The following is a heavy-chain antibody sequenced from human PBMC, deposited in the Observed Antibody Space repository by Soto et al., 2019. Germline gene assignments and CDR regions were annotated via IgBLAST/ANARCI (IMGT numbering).Heavy chain of an antibody. Sequence: SVKASFRPSGYTFTGYFLHCVRQAPGQGLEWMGWINPNSGGTNYAQKFQGWVTMTRDTSISTAYMELSRLRSDDTAVYYCARAGIAAAGYYYYYGMDVWGQGTTVTVSS. V-gene: IGHV1-2*04. CDR1: GYTFTGYF. D-gene: IGHD6-13*01. J-gene: IGHJ6*02. CDR3: ARAGIAAAGYYYYYGMDV. CDR2: INPNSGGT.